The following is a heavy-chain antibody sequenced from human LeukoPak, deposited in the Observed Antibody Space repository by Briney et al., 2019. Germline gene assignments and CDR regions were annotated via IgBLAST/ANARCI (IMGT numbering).Heavy chain of an antibody. CDR2: IYYSGST. V-gene: IGHV4-39*07. CDR1: GGSISSSSYY. J-gene: IGHJ4*02. Sequence: SETLSLTCTVSGGSISSSSYYWGWIRQPPGKGLEWIGSIYYSGSTYYNPSLKSRVTISVDTSKNQFSLKLSSVTAAGTAVYYCARVGNHYDFWSGYYLDYWGQGTLVTVSS. CDR3: ARVGNHYDFWSGYYLDY. D-gene: IGHD3-3*01.